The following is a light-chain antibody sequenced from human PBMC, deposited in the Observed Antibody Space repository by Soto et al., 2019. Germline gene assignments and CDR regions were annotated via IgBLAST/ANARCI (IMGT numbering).Light chain of an antibody. CDR2: GAS. J-gene: IGKJ4*01. Sequence: EIVLTQSPDTLSLSSGERATLSCRASQRISNYYLACYHQKTGQAPRLLIYGASSRATGVPERFSGSGSGTNFPPTISRLDPEDFAVYYCQQYGSSPLTFGGGTKVEIK. CDR3: QQYGSSPLT. V-gene: IGKV3-20*01. CDR1: QRISNYY.